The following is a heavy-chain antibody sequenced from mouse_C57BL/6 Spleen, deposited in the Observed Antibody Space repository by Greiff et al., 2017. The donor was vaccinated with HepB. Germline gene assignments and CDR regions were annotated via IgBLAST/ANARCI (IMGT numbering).Heavy chain of an antibody. CDR1: GYTFTDYY. D-gene: IGHD1-1*02. CDR2: INPNNGGT. Sequence: EVQLQQSGPELVKPGASVKISCKASGYTFTDYYMNWVKQSHGKSLEWIGDINPNNGGTSYNQKFKGKATLTVDKSSSTAYMELRSLTSEDSAVYYCAKGAPLWSYAMDYWGQGTSVTVSS. V-gene: IGHV1-26*01. J-gene: IGHJ4*01. CDR3: AKGAPLWSYAMDY.